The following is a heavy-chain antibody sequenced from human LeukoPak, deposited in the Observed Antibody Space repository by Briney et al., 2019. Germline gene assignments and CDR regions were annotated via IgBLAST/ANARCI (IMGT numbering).Heavy chain of an antibody. CDR3: ARGPHPHWPLGQF. CDR2: INDSGSP. D-gene: IGHD3-16*01. J-gene: IGHJ4*02. CDR1: GFTFNSAW. V-gene: IGHV4-34*01. Sequence: PGVSLRLSCAASGFTFNSAWMTWVRQAPGKGLEWIGEINDSGSPLYSPSLRSRLTISVDTSKNQFSMTLTSVTVADTAVYYCARGPHPHWPLGQFWGQGSRVTVSS.